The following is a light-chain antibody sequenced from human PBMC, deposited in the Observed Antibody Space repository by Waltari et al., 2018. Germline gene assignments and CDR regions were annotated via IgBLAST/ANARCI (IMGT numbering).Light chain of an antibody. CDR3: QTWGTGIHVV. Sequence: QIVLTQSPSASASLGASVKLTCTRRSGYSSYAIAWHQQQPEKGPRYLMKLNSDGSHSKGDGIPDRFSGSSSGAERYLTISSLQSEDEADYYCQTWGTGIHVVFGGGTKLTVL. CDR2: LNSDGSH. V-gene: IGLV4-69*01. J-gene: IGLJ2*01. CDR1: SGYSSYA.